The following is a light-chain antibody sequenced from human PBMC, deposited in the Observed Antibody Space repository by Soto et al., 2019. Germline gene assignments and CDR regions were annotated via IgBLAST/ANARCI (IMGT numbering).Light chain of an antibody. CDR3: QQYGASPFT. J-gene: IGKJ3*01. CDR1: QSVTSSY. V-gene: IGKV3-20*01. Sequence: EIVLTQSPGTLSLSPGESVTLSCTATQSVTSSYLGCYQQKPGQAPRLLIYCASNRATGIPDRFCGSGSGTYFTLTITRLEPEDFVVYYCQQYGASPFTLGPGTKVEIK. CDR2: CAS.